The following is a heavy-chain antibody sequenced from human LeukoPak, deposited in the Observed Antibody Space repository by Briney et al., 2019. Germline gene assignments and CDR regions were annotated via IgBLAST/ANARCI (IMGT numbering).Heavy chain of an antibody. CDR1: GFIFSSYW. J-gene: IGHJ5*02. D-gene: IGHD2-8*02. CDR2: IKTDGSEK. CDR3: LRYCSGGVCPGWFDP. Sequence: GGSLRLSCAASGFIFSSYWMSWVRQAPGKGLEWVANIKTDGSEKYYVDSVKGRSTISRDNANNSLYLQMNSLRAEDTAVYYCLRYCSGGVCPGWFDPWGQGTLVTVSS. V-gene: IGHV3-7*01.